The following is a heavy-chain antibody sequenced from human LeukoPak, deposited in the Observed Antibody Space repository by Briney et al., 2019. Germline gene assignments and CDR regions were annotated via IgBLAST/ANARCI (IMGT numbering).Heavy chain of an antibody. V-gene: IGHV1-2*02. J-gene: IGHJ4*02. Sequence: ASVKVSCKASGYTFTGYYMHWVRQAPGQGLEWMGWINPNSGGTNYAQKFQGRVTMTRDTSISTAYMELSRLRSDDTAVYYCARVGTAMVTDPYDYWGQGTLVTVSS. CDR1: GYTFTGYY. D-gene: IGHD5-18*01. CDR2: INPNSGGT. CDR3: ARVGTAMVTDPYDY.